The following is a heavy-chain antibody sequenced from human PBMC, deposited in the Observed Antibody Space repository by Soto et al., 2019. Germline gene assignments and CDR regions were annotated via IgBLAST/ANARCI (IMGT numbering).Heavy chain of an antibody. CDR3: ATSRISIAVAGETEYYFDY. CDR2: INPNSGDT. D-gene: IGHD6-19*01. CDR1: GYIFTGYY. Sequence: VKVSCKSSGYIFTGYYMHWVRQAPGQGLEWMGWINPNSGDTNYTQKFQGWVTMTRDTSISTAYMELSRLRSDDTAVYYCATSRISIAVAGETEYYFDYWGQGTLVTVSS. V-gene: IGHV1-2*04. J-gene: IGHJ4*02.